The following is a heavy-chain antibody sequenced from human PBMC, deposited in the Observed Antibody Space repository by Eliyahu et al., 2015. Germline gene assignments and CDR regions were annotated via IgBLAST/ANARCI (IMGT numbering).Heavy chain of an antibody. CDR2: ISRDSRYI. D-gene: IGHD2-15*01. J-gene: IGHJ4*02. CDR3: VLCSGVSCVKYYFDY. Sequence: EVQLVESGGGLVKPGGSLRLSXAASRFXFSSYSMSWVRQAPGKGLEWVSSISRDSRYIYYADSVKGRFTISRDNAKNSLYLQMNSLRAEDTAVYYCVLCSGVSCVKYYFDYWGQGTLVTVSS. CDR1: RFXFSSYS. V-gene: IGHV3-21*01.